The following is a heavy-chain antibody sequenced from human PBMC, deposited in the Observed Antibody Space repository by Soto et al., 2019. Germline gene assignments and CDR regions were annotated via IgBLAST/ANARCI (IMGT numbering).Heavy chain of an antibody. CDR3: AKNWQDGDINWFDP. V-gene: IGHV3-30*18. CDR1: GFTFSSYG. D-gene: IGHD4-17*01. Sequence: QVQLVESGGGVVQPGRYLRLSCAASGFTFSSYGMHWVRQAPGKGLEWVAVISYDGSNKYYADSVKGRFTISRDNSKNTLYLQMNSLRAEDTAVYYCAKNWQDGDINWFDPWGQGTLVTVSS. J-gene: IGHJ5*02. CDR2: ISYDGSNK.